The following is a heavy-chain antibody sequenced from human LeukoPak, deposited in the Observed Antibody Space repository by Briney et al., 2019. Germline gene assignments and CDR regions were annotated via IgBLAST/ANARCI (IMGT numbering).Heavy chain of an antibody. CDR1: GGSISSDSYY. V-gene: IGHV4-61*02. D-gene: IGHD3-10*01. CDR2: IYTSGST. CDR3: ARAVTSWMSGGFDY. Sequence: SETLSLTCTVSGGSISSDSYYWSWIRQPAGKGLEWIGRIYTSGSTNYNPSLKSRVTISVDTSKNQFSLKLSSVTAADTAVYYCARAVTSWMSGGFDYWGQGTLVTVSS. J-gene: IGHJ4*02.